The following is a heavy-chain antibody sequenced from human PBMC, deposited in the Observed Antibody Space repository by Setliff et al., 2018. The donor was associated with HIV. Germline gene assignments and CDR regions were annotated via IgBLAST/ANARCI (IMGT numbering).Heavy chain of an antibody. CDR1: GFTLSSSH. D-gene: IGHD3-16*01. V-gene: IGHV3-53*01. J-gene: IGHJ5*02. CDR3: AKGVKWLDP. Sequence: QPGGSLRLSCAASGFTLSSSHMTWVRQAPGKGLEWVSFIYSDGRTHYADSVKGLFTVSRDNSKNMMHLQMNGLRPEDTAVYYCAKGVKWLDPWGQGTLVTVSS. CDR2: IYSDGRT.